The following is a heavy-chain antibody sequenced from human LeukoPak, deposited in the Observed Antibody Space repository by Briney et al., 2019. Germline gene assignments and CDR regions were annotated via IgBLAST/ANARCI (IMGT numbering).Heavy chain of an antibody. Sequence: PSETLSLTCIVSGGSISYYYWGWIRQPPGKGLEWIGYIYYSGSTNYNPSLKGRVTISIDKSKSQFSLNLSSVTAADTALYYCARHYDSTGYHFDSWGQGTLVTVSS. CDR1: GGSISYYY. CDR3: ARHYDSTGYHFDS. V-gene: IGHV4-59*01. J-gene: IGHJ4*02. D-gene: IGHD3-22*01. CDR2: IYYSGST.